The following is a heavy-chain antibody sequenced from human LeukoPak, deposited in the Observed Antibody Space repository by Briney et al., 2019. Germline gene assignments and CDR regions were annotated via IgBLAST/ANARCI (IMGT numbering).Heavy chain of an antibody. CDR2: IIPIFGTT. J-gene: IGHJ6*03. CDR3: ARTATRRGYSGYDLPGEGHYYYYMDV. CDR1: GGTFSSYA. D-gene: IGHD5-12*01. Sequence: ASVKVSCKASGGTFSSYAISWVRQAPGQGLEWMGGIIPIFGTTNCAQKFQDRVTITADESTSTAYMELSSLRSEDTAVYYCARTATRRGYSGYDLPGEGHYYYYMDVWGKGTTVTISS. V-gene: IGHV1-69*13.